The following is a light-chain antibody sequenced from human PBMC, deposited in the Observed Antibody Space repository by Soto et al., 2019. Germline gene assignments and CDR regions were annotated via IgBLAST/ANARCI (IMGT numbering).Light chain of an antibody. J-gene: IGLJ1*01. Sequence: QSALTQPRSVSGSPGQSVTISCTGTSSDVGTYDFVSWYQQHPGKAPRLMIFDVSERPSGVPDRFSGSKSGNTASLTISGRQDEEDDDYCCCFYAVTFYVFGTGTKLTVL. CDR3: CFYAVTFYV. CDR2: DVS. CDR1: SSDVGTYDF. V-gene: IGLV2-11*01.